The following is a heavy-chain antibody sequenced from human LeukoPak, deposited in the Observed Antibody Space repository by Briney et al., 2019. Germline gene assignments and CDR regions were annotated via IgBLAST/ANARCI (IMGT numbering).Heavy chain of an antibody. J-gene: IGHJ3*02. V-gene: IGHV1-8*03. CDR3: ARAHAYCTNGVCPESFDI. D-gene: IGHD2-8*01. CDR2: MNPNSGNT. CDR1: GYTFTSYD. Sequence: ASVKVSCKASGYTFTSYDINWVRQATGQGLEWMGWMNPNSGNTGYAQKFQGRVTITRNTSISTAYMELSSLRSEDTAVYYCARAHAYCTNGVCPESFDIWGQGTMVTVSS.